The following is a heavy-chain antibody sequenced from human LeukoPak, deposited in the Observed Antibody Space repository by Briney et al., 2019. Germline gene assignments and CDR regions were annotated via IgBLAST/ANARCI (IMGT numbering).Heavy chain of an antibody. CDR2: ISGSGGST. J-gene: IGHJ6*02. Sequence: GGSLRLSCAASGFTFSSYAVSWVRQAPGKGLEWVSAISGSGGSTYYADSVKGRFTISRDNSKNTLYLQMNSLRAEDTAVYYCATPLTMVRGARYYYGMDVWGQGTTVTVSS. D-gene: IGHD3-10*01. CDR1: GFTFSSYA. V-gene: IGHV3-23*01. CDR3: ATPLTMVRGARYYYGMDV.